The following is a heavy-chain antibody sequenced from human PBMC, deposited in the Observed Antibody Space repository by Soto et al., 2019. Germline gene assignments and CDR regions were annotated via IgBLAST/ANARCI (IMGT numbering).Heavy chain of an antibody. CDR1: GYTFINYY. J-gene: IGHJ5*01. CDR3: ARGGSGYSNWFDS. V-gene: IGHV1-46*03. CDR2: INPSGGRT. D-gene: IGHD3-22*01. Sequence: QVQLVQSGAEVKKPGAAVKVSCKASGYTFINYYMHWVRQAPGQGLEWMGLINPSGGRTRYPQRLQGGVIMTRDTSTSTLYMELSSLRSEDTAVYYCARGGSGYSNWFDSWGQGTLVTVSS.